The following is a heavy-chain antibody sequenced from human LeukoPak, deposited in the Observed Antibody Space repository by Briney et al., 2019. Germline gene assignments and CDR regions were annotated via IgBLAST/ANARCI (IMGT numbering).Heavy chain of an antibody. CDR3: ARDSYYYDSSGYYPY. CDR2: ISGSGDNT. Sequence: PGGSLRLSCAASGFTFSSYAMSWVRQAPGKGLEWVSVISGSGDNTYYADSVKGRLTISRDNSKNTLYLQMNSLRAEDTAVYYCARDSYYYDSSGYYPYWGQGTLVTVSS. D-gene: IGHD3-22*01. CDR1: GFTFSSYA. J-gene: IGHJ4*02. V-gene: IGHV3-23*01.